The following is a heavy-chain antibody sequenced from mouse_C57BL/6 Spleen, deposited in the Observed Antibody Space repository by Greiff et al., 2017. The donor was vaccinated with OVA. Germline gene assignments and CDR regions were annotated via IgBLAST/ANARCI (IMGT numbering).Heavy chain of an antibody. D-gene: IGHD2-4*01. J-gene: IGHJ3*01. CDR1: GYTFTDYY. Sequence: EVQLQQSGPELVKPGASVKISCKASGYTFTDYYMNWVKQSHGKSLEWLGDINPNNGGTSYNQKFKGKATLTVDKSSSTAYMELRSLTSEDSAVYYCAPIYYDYDGGFAYWGQGTLVTVSA. CDR2: INPNNGGT. V-gene: IGHV1-26*01. CDR3: APIYYDYDGGFAY.